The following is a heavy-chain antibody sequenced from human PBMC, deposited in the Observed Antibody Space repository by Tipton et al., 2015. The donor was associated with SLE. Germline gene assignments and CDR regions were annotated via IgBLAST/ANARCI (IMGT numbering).Heavy chain of an antibody. CDR3: ARGWGYDSLYYYYGMDV. CDR1: GGSISSSSYY. V-gene: IGHV4-39*07. J-gene: IGHJ6*02. CDR2: IYYSGST. Sequence: TLSLICTVSGGSISSSSYYWGWIRQPPGKGLEWIGSIYYSGSTYYNPSLKSRVTISVDTSKNQFSLKLSSVTAADTAVYYCARGWGYDSLYYYYGMDVWGQGTTVTVSS. D-gene: IGHD5-12*01.